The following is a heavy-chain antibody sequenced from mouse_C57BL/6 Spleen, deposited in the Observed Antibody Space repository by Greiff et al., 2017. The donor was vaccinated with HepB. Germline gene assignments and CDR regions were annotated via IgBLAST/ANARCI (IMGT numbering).Heavy chain of an antibody. CDR3: ARNWDAWYYDG. J-gene: IGHJ1*03. D-gene: IGHD4-1*01. CDR2: IYPGDGDT. V-gene: IGHV1-82*01. Sequence: QVQLQQSGPELVKPGASVKISCKASGYAFSSSWMNWVKQRPGKGLEWIGRIYPGDGDTNYNGKFKGKATLTADKSSSTAYMQLSSLTSEDSAVYFCARNWDAWYYDGWGTGTTVTVSS. CDR1: GYAFSSSW.